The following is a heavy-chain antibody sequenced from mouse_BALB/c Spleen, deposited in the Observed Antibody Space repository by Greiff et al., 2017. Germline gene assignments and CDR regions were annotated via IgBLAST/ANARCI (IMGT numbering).Heavy chain of an antibody. CDR1: GDSITSGY. CDR2: ISYSGST. J-gene: IGHJ4*01. CDR3: ARGDYRYVAMDY. V-gene: IGHV3-8*02. D-gene: IGHD2-14*01. Sequence: EVHLVESGPSLVKPSQTLSLTCSVTGDSITSGYWNWIRKFPGNKLEYMGYISYSGSTYYNPSLKSRISITRDTSKNQYYLQLNSVTTEDTATYYCARGDYRYVAMDYWGQGTSVTVSS.